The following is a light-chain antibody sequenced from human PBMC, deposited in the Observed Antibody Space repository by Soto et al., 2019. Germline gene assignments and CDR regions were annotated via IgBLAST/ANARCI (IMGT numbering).Light chain of an antibody. V-gene: IGKV3-20*01. CDR3: QQYSSSPNT. CDR2: GAS. J-gene: IGKJ2*01. CDR1: QSVSSSY. Sequence: EIVLTQSPGTLSLSPGERATLSCRASQSVSSSYLAWYQQKPGQAPRLLIYGASSRATGIPDMFSGSGSGTDFTLTISRLAPEDFAVYYCQQYSSSPNTFGQGTKLEIK.